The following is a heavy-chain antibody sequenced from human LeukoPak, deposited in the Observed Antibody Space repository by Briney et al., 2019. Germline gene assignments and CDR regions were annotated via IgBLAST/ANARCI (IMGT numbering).Heavy chain of an antibody. CDR1: GFTFSSYA. Sequence: GRTLRLSCAASGFTFSSYAMSWVRQAPGKGLEWVSAISGSGGSTYYADSVKGRFTISRDNSKNTLYLQMNSLRAEDTAVYYCAKETGYSSGWYFDYWGQGTLVTVSS. D-gene: IGHD6-19*01. V-gene: IGHV3-23*01. J-gene: IGHJ4*02. CDR2: ISGSGGST. CDR3: AKETGYSSGWYFDY.